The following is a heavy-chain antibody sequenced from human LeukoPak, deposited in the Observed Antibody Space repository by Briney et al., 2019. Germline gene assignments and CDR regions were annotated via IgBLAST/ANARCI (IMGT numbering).Heavy chain of an antibody. CDR2: ISGSGGST. Sequence: GGSLRLSCAASGFTFSSYAMSWVRQAPGKGLEWVSAISGSGGSTYYADSVKGRFTISRDNSKNTLYLQMNSLRAEDTAVYYCAKDGRGDYYYHYGMDVWGQGTTVTVSS. CDR1: GFTFSSYA. D-gene: IGHD3-10*01. CDR3: AKDGRGDYYYHYGMDV. V-gene: IGHV3-23*01. J-gene: IGHJ6*02.